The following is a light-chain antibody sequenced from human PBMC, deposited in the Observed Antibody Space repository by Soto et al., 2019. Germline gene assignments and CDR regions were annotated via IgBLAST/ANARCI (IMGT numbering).Light chain of an antibody. CDR3: QQSYSTPWT. V-gene: IGKV1-39*01. CDR1: QMMSRY. Sequence: SHTTHSPSALSASVVDRVPITCRARQMMSRYLNWYHQKAGRAPKLLISAASNLQTGVPSRFSGSGSGTEFTLTISSLQPEDFGTYYCQQSYSTPWTFGEGTKVDIK. J-gene: IGKJ1*01. CDR2: AAS.